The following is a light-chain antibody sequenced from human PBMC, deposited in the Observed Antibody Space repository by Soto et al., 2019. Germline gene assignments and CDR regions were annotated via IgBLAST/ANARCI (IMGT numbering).Light chain of an antibody. Sequence: QSALTQPASVSGSPGQTITISCTGTRTDIGGYNLVSWYQHHPGKAPKLMIHEVSNRPSGISNRFSGSKSDNMASLTISGLLADDEADYYCSAYSAGTSLLVFGSGTKVTVL. CDR2: EVS. J-gene: IGLJ1*01. CDR3: SAYSAGTSLLV. V-gene: IGLV2-14*01. CDR1: RTDIGGYNL.